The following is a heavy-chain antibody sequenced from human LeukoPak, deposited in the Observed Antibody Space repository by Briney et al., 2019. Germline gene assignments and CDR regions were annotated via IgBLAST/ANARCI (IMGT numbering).Heavy chain of an antibody. CDR3: ARGPGNYWFHP. CDR1: GGSISSGGYS. V-gene: IGHV4-31*03. J-gene: IGHJ5*02. Sequence: SETLSHTCTVSGGSISSGGYSWRWIRHHPGKGLKWIVYIYYSASTSYNPSLKRRVTISGATSKNQFSLKLSSVTAADTAVYYCARGPGNYWFHPCSQGTLVTVSS. CDR2: IYYSAST.